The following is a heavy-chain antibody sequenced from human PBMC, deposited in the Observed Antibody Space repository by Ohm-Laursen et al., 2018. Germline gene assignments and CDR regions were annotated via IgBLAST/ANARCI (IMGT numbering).Heavy chain of an antibody. CDR1: GFTLSDSA. V-gene: IGHV3-73*01. Sequence: GSLRLSCAASGFTLSDSALHWVRQASGKGLEWVGRIRSKAKSDATAYGASVKGRFTISRDDSKNTAYLQMNSLKIEDTALYYCTRRENYYGMDVWGQGTTVTVSS. J-gene: IGHJ6*02. CDR3: TRRENYYGMDV. CDR2: IRSKAKSDAT. D-gene: IGHD1-26*01.